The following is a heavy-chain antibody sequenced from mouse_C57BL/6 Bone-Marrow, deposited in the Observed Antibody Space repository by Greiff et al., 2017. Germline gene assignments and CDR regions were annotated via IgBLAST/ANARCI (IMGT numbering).Heavy chain of an antibody. D-gene: IGHD1-1*01. Sequence: EVQLQQSGTVLARPGASVKMSCKTSGYTFTSYWMHWVKQRPGQGLEWIGAIYPGNSDTSYNQKFKGKAKLTAVTSASTAYMELSSLTNEDSAVYYCTGTVVATDWYFDVWGTGTTVTVSS. CDR1: GYTFTSYW. CDR3: TGTVVATDWYFDV. CDR2: IYPGNSDT. V-gene: IGHV1-5*01. J-gene: IGHJ1*03.